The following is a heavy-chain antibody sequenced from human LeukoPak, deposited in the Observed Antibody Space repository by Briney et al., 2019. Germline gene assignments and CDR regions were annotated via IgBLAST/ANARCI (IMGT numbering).Heavy chain of an antibody. Sequence: ASMKVSCKVSGYTLTELSMHWVRQAPGKGLEWMGGFDPEDGETIYAQKFQGRVTMTEDTSTDTAYMELSSLRSEDTAVYYCAALPIVGAKEGNHWGQGTLVTVSS. J-gene: IGHJ5*02. CDR3: AALPIVGAKEGNH. D-gene: IGHD1-26*01. CDR1: GYTLTELS. CDR2: FDPEDGET. V-gene: IGHV1-24*01.